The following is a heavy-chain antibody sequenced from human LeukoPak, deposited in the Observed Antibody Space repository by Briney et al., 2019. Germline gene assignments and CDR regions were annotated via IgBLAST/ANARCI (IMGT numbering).Heavy chain of an antibody. V-gene: IGHV1-69*06. Sequence: YAIXWVRQXPGXGLEWMGGIIPIFGTANYAQKFQGRVTITADKSTSTAYMELSSLRSEDTAVYYCARGRFGELYYYYGMDVWGKGTTVTVSS. CDR3: ARGRFGELYYYYGMDV. CDR2: IIPIFGTA. D-gene: IGHD3-10*01. J-gene: IGHJ6*04. CDR1: YA.